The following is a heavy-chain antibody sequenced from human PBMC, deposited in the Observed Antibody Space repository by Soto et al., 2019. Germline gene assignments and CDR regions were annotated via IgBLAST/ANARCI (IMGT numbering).Heavy chain of an antibody. Sequence: SETLSLTCAVYGGSFSGYYWSWIRQPPGKGLEWIGEINHSGSTNYNPSLKSRVTISVDTSKNQFSLKLSSVTVADTAVYYCARAYCSSTSCQYYFDYWGQGTLVTVSS. CDR3: ARAYCSSTSCQYYFDY. J-gene: IGHJ4*02. V-gene: IGHV4-34*01. CDR2: INHSGST. CDR1: GGSFSGYY. D-gene: IGHD2-2*01.